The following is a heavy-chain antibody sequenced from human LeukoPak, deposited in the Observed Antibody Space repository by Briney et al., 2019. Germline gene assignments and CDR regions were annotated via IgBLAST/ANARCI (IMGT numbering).Heavy chain of an antibody. D-gene: IGHD6-13*01. CDR3: ARGWAAAGYFDY. CDR2: IYYSGST. Sequence: SETLSLTCTVSGGSISSYYWSWIRQPPGKGLEWIGCIYYSGSTNYNPSLKSRVTISVDTSKNQFSLKLSSVTAADTAVYYCARGWAAAGYFDYWGQGTLVTVSS. J-gene: IGHJ4*02. V-gene: IGHV4-59*01. CDR1: GGSISSYY.